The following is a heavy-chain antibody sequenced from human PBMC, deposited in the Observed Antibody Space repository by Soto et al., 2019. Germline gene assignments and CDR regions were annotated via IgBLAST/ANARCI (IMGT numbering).Heavy chain of an antibody. D-gene: IGHD3-16*01. J-gene: IGHJ6*02. CDR3: AKSGGKLGYYVLDV. CDR1: GGSVSSGSYYGSYY. V-gene: IGHV4-61*01. Sequence: PSETLSLTCTVSGGSVSSGSYYGSYYWSWIRQPPGKGLEWIGYIYYSGSTNYNPSLKSRVTISVDASKNQFSLKLSSVTAADTAVYYCAKSGGKLGYYVLDVWGQGTTVTVSS. CDR2: IYYSGST.